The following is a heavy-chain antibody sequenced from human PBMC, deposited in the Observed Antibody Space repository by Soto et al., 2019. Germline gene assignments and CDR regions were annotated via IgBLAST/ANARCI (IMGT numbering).Heavy chain of an antibody. CDR2: ICYSGST. J-gene: IGHJ4*02. CDR3: ARHAYYYDSSGYYYFDY. D-gene: IGHD3-22*01. Sequence: NPSETLSLTCTVSGGSISSSSYYWGWIRQPPGKGLEWIGSICYSGSTYYNPSLKSRVTISVDTSKNQFSLKLSSVTAADTAVYYCARHAYYYDSSGYYYFDYWGQGTMVTVYS. V-gene: IGHV4-39*01. CDR1: GGSISSSSYY.